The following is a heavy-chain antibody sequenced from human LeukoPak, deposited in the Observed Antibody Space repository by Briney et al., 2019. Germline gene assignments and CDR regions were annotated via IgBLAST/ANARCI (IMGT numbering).Heavy chain of an antibody. D-gene: IGHD5-12*01. CDR2: VIPIFGTA. V-gene: IGHV1-69*06. CDR3: AGGGYSYYYYMDV. J-gene: IGHJ6*03. CDR1: GGTFSSYA. Sequence: SVKVSCKASGGTFSSYAISWVRQAPGQGLEWMGGVIPIFGTANYAQKFQGRVTITADKSTSTAYMELSSLRSEDTAVYYCAGGGYSYYYYMDVWGKGTTVTVSS.